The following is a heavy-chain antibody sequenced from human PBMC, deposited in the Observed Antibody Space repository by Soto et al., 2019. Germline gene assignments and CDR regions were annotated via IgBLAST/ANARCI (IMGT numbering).Heavy chain of an antibody. CDR1: GGTFSSYA. CDR2: IIPIFGTA. D-gene: IGHD5-18*01. J-gene: IGHJ4*02. CDR3: ARAIWLSHNDYYFDY. Sequence: GASVKVSCKASGGTFSSYASSWVRQAPGQGLEWMGGIIPIFGTANYAQKFQGRVTITADESTSTAYMELSSLRSEDTAVYYCARAIWLSHNDYYFDYWGQGTLVTVSS. V-gene: IGHV1-69*13.